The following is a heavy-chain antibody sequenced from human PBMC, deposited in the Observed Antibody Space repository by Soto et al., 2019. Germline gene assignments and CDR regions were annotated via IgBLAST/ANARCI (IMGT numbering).Heavy chain of an antibody. D-gene: IGHD2-2*01. J-gene: IGHJ3*02. CDR1: GYTFTSYY. CDR2: INPSGGST. CDR3: ARLVVPAAMRGAFDI. V-gene: IGHV1-46*03. Sequence: ASVKVSCKASGYTFTSYYMHWVRQAPGQGLEWMGIINPSGGSTSYAQKFQGRVTMTRDTSTSTVYMELSSLRSEDTAVHYCARLVVPAAMRGAFDIWGQGTMVTVSS.